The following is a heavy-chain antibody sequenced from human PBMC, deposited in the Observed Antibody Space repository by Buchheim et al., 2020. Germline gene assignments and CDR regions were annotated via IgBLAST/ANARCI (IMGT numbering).Heavy chain of an antibody. CDR2: ISSRSGSTI. Sequence: EVQLVESGGGLVQPGGSLRLSCAASGFTFSSFEMNWVRQAPGKGLEWLSYISSRSGSTIYYADSVKGRFTISRDNPKNSLYLQMTSLRAEDTAIYYCARDGSGTSGNSRPYYGMDVWGQGTT. D-gene: IGHD3-10*01. CDR1: GFTFSSFE. J-gene: IGHJ6*02. CDR3: ARDGSGTSGNSRPYYGMDV. V-gene: IGHV3-48*03.